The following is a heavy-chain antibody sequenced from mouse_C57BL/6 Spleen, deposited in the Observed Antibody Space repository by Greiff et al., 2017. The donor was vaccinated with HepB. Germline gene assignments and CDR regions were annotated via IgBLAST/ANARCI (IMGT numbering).Heavy chain of an antibody. CDR1: GFTFTDYY. CDR2: IRNKANGYTT. D-gene: IGHD2-5*01. V-gene: IGHV7-3*01. J-gene: IGHJ3*01. CDR3: ARSSFYSNYEAWFAY. Sequence: DVMLVESGGGLVQPGGSLSLSCAASGFTFTDYYMSWVRQPPGKALEWLGFIRNKANGYTTEYSASVKGRFTISRDNSQSILYLQMNALRAEDSATYYCARSSFYSNYEAWFAYWGQGTLVTVSA.